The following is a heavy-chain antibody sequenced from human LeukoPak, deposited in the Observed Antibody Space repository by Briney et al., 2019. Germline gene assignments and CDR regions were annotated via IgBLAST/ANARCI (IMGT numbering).Heavy chain of an antibody. CDR3: AKDIDRYCSSTSCFTPFDY. Sequence: GGSLRLSCAASGFTFSNYAMSWVRQAPGKGLEWVSAISASGGSTYYADSVKGRFTISRDNSKNTLYLQMNSLRAEDTAVYYCAKDIDRYCSSTSCFTPFDYWGQGTLVTVSS. D-gene: IGHD2-2*02. CDR2: ISASGGST. CDR1: GFTFSNYA. V-gene: IGHV3-23*01. J-gene: IGHJ4*02.